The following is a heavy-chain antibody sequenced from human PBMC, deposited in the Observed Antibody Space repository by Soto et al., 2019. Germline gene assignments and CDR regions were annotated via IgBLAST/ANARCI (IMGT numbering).Heavy chain of an antibody. J-gene: IGHJ4*02. Sequence: LRLSCAASGFTFSSYGMSWVRQAPGKGLEWVSAISGSVVSTDYADSVKGRFTISRDNSKKMLYLQMNRLRAEDTAVYYCAKKYGAYPDYFDYWGQGTLVTVSS. CDR1: GFTFSSYG. CDR3: AKKYGAYPDYFDY. CDR2: ISGSVVST. D-gene: IGHD2-8*01. V-gene: IGHV3-23*01.